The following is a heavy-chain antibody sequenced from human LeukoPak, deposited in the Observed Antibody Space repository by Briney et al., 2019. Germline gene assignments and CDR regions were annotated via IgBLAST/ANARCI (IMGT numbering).Heavy chain of an antibody. CDR2: INTNTGNP. J-gene: IGHJ4*02. Sequence: GASVKVSCKASGYTFTSYAMHWVRQAPGQGLEWMGWINTNTGNPTYAQGFTGRFVFSLDTSVSTAYLQISSLKAEDTAVYYCARSIMITFGGVIAPGYWGQGTLVTVSS. CDR3: ARSIMITFGGVIAPGY. D-gene: IGHD3-16*02. V-gene: IGHV7-4-1*02. CDR1: GYTFTSYA.